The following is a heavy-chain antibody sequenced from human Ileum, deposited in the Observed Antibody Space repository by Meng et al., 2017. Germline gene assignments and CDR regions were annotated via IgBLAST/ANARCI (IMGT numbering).Heavy chain of an antibody. CDR2: IFASGAT. CDR3: ARDDGSAPYDS. D-gene: IGHD3-10*01. V-gene: IGHV3-53*05. CDR1: GFSVSSYY. Sequence: GESLKTSRAASGFSVSSYYMSWVRQAPGKGLEWVSVIFASGATHYTDSVQGRFTISRDNSKKTPYLQMHSLRHEDTAVYYYARDDGSAPYDSWGQGTLVTVSS. J-gene: IGHJ4*02.